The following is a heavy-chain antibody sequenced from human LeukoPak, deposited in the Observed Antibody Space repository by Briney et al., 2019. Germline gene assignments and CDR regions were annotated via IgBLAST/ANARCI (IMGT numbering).Heavy chain of an antibody. J-gene: IGHJ1*01. CDR3: AKDASIFPYCGGDCYSWYFQY. CDR1: GFTFSSYG. V-gene: IGHV3-30*18. Sequence: GGSLRLSCEASGFTFSSYGMHWVRQAPGKGLEWVAVISYDGTNKYYVDSVKGRFTISRDNSKNTLYLQMNSLRAEDTAVYYCAKDASIFPYCGGDCYSWYFQYWGQGTLVTVSS. CDR2: ISYDGTNK. D-gene: IGHD2-21*02.